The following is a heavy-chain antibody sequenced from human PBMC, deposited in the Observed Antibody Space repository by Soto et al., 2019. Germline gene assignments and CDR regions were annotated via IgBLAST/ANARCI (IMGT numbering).Heavy chain of an antibody. Sequence: QPGGSLRLSCAASGFTFSGSAMYWVRQASGKGLEWVGRIRSKANSYATAYAASVKGRFAISRDDSKNTAYLQMNSLKTEDTAVYYCTRQDEAYNWTPSGDYYYGMDVWGQGTTVTV. V-gene: IGHV3-73*01. D-gene: IGHD1-20*01. CDR1: GFTFSGSA. J-gene: IGHJ6*02. CDR2: IRSKANSYAT. CDR3: TRQDEAYNWTPSGDYYYGMDV.